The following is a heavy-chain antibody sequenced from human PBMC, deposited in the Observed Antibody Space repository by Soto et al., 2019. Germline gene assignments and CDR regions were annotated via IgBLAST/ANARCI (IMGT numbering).Heavy chain of an antibody. CDR1: GFTFSSYA. D-gene: IGHD3-22*01. J-gene: IGHJ4*02. V-gene: IGHV3-23*01. CDR2: ISGSGSST. CDR3: AKAQEAYYYDSSGLYYFDY. Sequence: GGSLRLSCAASGFTFSSYAMSWVRQAPGKGLEWVSAISGSGSSTYYADSVKGRFTISRDNSKNTLYLQMNSLRAEDTAVYYCAKAQEAYYYDSSGLYYFDYWGQGTLVTVSS.